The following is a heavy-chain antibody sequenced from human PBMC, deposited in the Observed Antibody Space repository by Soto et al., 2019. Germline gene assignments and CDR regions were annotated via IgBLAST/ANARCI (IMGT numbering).Heavy chain of an antibody. J-gene: IGHJ6*02. D-gene: IGHD3-3*01. CDR2: IIPIFGTA. Sequence: GASVKVSCKASGGTFSSYAISWVRQAPGQGLEWMGGIIPIFGTANYAQKFQGRVTMTRDTSTSTVYMELSSLRSEDTAVYYCARDGPGSTIFGVVARYYYYGMDVWGQGTTVTVSS. V-gene: IGHV1-69*05. CDR1: GGTFSSYA. CDR3: ARDGPGSTIFGVVARYYYYGMDV.